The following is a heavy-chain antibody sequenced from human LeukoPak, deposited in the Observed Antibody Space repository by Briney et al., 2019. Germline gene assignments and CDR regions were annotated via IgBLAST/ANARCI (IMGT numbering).Heavy chain of an antibody. CDR3: AGRVGATIWTGMEF. J-gene: IGHJ4*02. Sequence: SETLSLTCNVSGASMSTSSHYWGWIRQPPGKGLEWIGSTHYGGNTYYNPSLNSRVTISVDTSKKQFSLKLTSVTAADTAVYYCAGRVGATIWTGMEFWGQGTLVTVST. CDR1: GASMSTSSHY. V-gene: IGHV4-39*01. CDR2: THYGGNT. D-gene: IGHD1-26*01.